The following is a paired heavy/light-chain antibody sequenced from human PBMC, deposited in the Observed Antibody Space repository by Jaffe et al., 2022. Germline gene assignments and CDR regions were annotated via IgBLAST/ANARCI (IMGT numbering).Heavy chain of an antibody. CDR3: ARDIGYRDDGFYYYYYMDV. CDR1: GGSISSGSYY. V-gene: IGHV4-61*02. J-gene: IGHJ6*03. D-gene: IGHD4-17*01. Sequence: QVQLQESGPGLVKPSQTLSLTCTVSGGSISSGSYYWSWIRQPAGKGLEWIGRIYTSGSTNYNPSLKSRVTISVDTSKNQFSLKLSSVTAADTAVYYCARDIGYRDDGFYYYYYMDVWGKGTTVTVSS. CDR2: IYTSGST.
Light chain of an antibody. Sequence: SSELTQDPAVSVALGQTVRITCQGDSLRSYYASWYQQKPGQAPVLVIYGKNNRPSGIPDRFSGSSSGNTASLTITGAQAEDEADYYCNSRDSSGNHRGYVFGTGTKVTVL. CDR3: NSRDSSGNHRGYV. J-gene: IGLJ1*01. CDR2: GKN. CDR1: SLRSYY. V-gene: IGLV3-19*01.